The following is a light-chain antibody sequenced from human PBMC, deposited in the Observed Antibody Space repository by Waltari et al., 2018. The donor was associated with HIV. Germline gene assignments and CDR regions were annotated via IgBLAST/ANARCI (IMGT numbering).Light chain of an antibody. CDR3: MEVLHTPYT. CDR1: QSLRRDNGNNY. V-gene: IGKV2-28*01. Sequence: DIVMTQSPLSLPVTPGEPASISFRSSQSLRRDNGNNYLDWYTQKHGQSPRLRIFLASTRASGVPDRFSGTGSGTDFTLKISRVEAEDVGIYYCMEVLHTPYTFGQGTKLEIK. CDR2: LAS. J-gene: IGKJ2*01.